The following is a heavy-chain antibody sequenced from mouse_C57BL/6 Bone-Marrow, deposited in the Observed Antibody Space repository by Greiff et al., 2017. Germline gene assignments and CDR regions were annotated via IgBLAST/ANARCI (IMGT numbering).Heavy chain of an antibody. CDR3: ARGGEAY. V-gene: IGHV1-69*01. CDR1: GYTFTSYW. J-gene: IGHJ3*01. Sequence: QVQLQQPGAELVMPGASVKLSCKASGYTFTSYWMHWVKQRPGQGLEWIGEIDPSDSYPNYNQKFKGKSTLTVDKSSSTAYMQLSSLTSADYAGYYCARGGEAYWGQGTLVTVSA. CDR2: IDPSDSYP.